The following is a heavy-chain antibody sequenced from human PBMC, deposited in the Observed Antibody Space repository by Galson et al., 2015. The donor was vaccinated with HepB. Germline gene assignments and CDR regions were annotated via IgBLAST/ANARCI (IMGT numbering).Heavy chain of an antibody. CDR1: GYTFTSYA. CDR3: ARDRITMVRGVIRDWFDP. V-gene: IGHV7-4-1*02. CDR2: INTNTGNP. D-gene: IGHD3-10*01. Sequence: QSGAEVKKPGESLKISCKASGYTFTSYAMNWVRQAPGQGLEWMGWINTNTGNPTYAQGFTGRFVFSLDTSVSTAYLQISSLKAEDTAVYYCARDRITMVRGVIRDWFDPWGQGTLVTVSS. J-gene: IGHJ5*02.